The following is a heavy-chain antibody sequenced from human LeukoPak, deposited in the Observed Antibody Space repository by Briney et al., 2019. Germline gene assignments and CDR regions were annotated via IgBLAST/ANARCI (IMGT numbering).Heavy chain of an antibody. CDR2: INYTGDT. CDR3: ARENSGSYREFDY. D-gene: IGHD1-26*01. Sequence: SETLSLTCAVYGGSFSGYYWSWIRLPPGKGLEWIGEINYTGDTSYNPSLKRRLSISKDTSKNQFSLKLSSVTAADTAVFYCARENSGSYREFDYWGQGTLVTVSS. J-gene: IGHJ4*02. V-gene: IGHV4-34*01. CDR1: GGSFSGYY.